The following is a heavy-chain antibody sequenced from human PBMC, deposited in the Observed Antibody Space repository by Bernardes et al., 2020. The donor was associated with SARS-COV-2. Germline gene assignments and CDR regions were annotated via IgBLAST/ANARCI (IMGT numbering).Heavy chain of an antibody. V-gene: IGHV1-18*01. CDR1: GYTFTSYG. CDR3: ARGIVVVVAATPQYYYYGMDV. D-gene: IGHD2-15*01. CDR2: ISAYNGNT. Sequence: ASVKVSCKASGYTFTSYGISWVRQAPGQGLEWMGWISAYNGNTNYAQKLQGRVTMTTDTSTSTAYMELRSLRSDDTAVYYCARGIVVVVAATPQYYYYGMDVWGQGTTVTVSS. J-gene: IGHJ6*02.